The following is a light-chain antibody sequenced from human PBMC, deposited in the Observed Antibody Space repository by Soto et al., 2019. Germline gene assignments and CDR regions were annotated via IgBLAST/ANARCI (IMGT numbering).Light chain of an antibody. V-gene: IGLV2-23*01. CDR3: CSYAGSTTFYV. Sequence: QSVLTQPASVSGSPGQSITISCTGTSSDVGNYNLVSWYQQHPGKAPKLMIYEGSKRPSRVSNRFSGSKSGNTASLTISGLQAEDEADYYCCSYAGSTTFYVFGTGTKLTVL. CDR1: SSDVGNYNL. CDR2: EGS. J-gene: IGLJ1*01.